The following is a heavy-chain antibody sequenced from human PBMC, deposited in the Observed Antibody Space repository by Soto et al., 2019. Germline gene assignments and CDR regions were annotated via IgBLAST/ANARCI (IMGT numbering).Heavy chain of an antibody. CDR3: ARDGRAGDY. CDR1: GFTFSSYS. J-gene: IGHJ4*02. D-gene: IGHD6-13*01. CDR2: ISSSSYI. Sequence: GESLKISCAASGFTFSSYSMNWVRQAPGKGLEWVSSISSSSYIYYADSVKGRFTISRDNAKNSLYLQMNSLRAEDTAVYYCARDGRAGDYWGQGTLVTVSS. V-gene: IGHV3-21*01.